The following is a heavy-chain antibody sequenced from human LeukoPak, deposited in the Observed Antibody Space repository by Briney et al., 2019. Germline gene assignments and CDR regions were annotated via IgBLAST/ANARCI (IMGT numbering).Heavy chain of an antibody. CDR2: IRYDGSNK. CDR1: GFTFSSYG. D-gene: IGHD2-2*01. J-gene: IGHJ6*03. V-gene: IGHV3-30*02. CDR3: AKERTLYYYMDV. Sequence: GGSLRLSCAASGFTFSSYGMHWVRQAPGKGLEWVAFIRYDGSNKYYADSVKGRFTISRDNSKNTLYLQMNSLRAEDTAVYYCAKERTLYYYMDVWGKGTTVTVS.